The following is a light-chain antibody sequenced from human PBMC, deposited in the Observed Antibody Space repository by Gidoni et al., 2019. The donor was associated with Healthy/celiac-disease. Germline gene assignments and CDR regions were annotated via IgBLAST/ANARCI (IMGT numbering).Light chain of an antibody. Sequence: EIVLTPSPATLPLSPGERATLSCRASQSVSSYLAWYQQKPGQAPRLLIYDASNRATCIPARFSGSGSGTDFTLTISSLEPEDFAVYYCQQRSNWPITFGQGTRLEIK. V-gene: IGKV3-11*01. J-gene: IGKJ5*01. CDR2: DAS. CDR1: QSVSSY. CDR3: QQRSNWPIT.